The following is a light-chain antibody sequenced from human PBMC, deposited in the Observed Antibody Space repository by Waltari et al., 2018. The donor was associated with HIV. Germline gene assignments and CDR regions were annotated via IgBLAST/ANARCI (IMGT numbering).Light chain of an antibody. CDR1: SSNIGRNY. Sequence: QSVLTQPPSASGTPGQRVTISCSGSSSNIGRNYVYLYQHHPGTAPKTLIYRNNQRPSGVPDRFSGSKSGTSASLAISGLRSEDEADYYCAVWNDSLSGYVFGTGTKVTV. CDR3: AVWNDSLSGYV. CDR2: RNN. V-gene: IGLV1-47*01. J-gene: IGLJ1*01.